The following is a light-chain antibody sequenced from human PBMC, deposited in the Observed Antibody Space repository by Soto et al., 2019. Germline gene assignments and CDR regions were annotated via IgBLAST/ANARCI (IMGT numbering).Light chain of an antibody. J-gene: IGLJ2*01. CDR2: DVS. Sequence: QSALAQPASVSGSPGQSIAICCPGSSSDVGSNNYVSWYQQDPGKATKLIIYDVSSRTSGVSDRFSDSKSGNTASLTISGLRAEDEADYFCSSQTRSNTPVFGGGTKLPS. CDR3: SSQTRSNTPV. CDR1: SSDVGSNNY. V-gene: IGLV2-14*01.